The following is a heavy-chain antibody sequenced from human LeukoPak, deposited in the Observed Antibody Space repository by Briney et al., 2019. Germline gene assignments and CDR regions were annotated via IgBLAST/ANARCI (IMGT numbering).Heavy chain of an antibody. CDR2: MHSDGRT. Sequence: AGGSLRLSCAASGFSVSNNYMNWVRQASGKGLGWVSVMHSDGRTFYADSVKGRFTISRDKSKNMFYLQMDSLRAEDTAVYYCARDPDDRSGLDAFETWGQGTKVTVS. CDR1: GFSVSNNY. V-gene: IGHV3-53*01. J-gene: IGHJ3*02. D-gene: IGHD3-22*01. CDR3: ARDPDDRSGLDAFET.